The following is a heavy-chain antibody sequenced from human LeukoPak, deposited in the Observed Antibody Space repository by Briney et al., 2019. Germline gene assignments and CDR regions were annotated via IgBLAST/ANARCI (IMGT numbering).Heavy chain of an antibody. CDR2: IYYSGST. Sequence: PSETLSLTCTVSGGSISNTYWSWIRQPPGQGLEWIGYIYYSGSTSYNPSLKRRVTISLDTSKNQFSLKLSSVTAADTAVYYCAGDYIGYEATFDIWGQGTIVTVSS. D-gene: IGHD5-12*01. CDR1: GGSISNTY. CDR3: AGDYIGYEATFDI. V-gene: IGHV4-59*01. J-gene: IGHJ3*02.